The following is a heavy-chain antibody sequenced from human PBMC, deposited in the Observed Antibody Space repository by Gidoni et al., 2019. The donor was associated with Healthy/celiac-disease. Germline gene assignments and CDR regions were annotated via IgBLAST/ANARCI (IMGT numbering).Heavy chain of an antibody. CDR2: ISYDGSNK. CDR3: ARDPDSGSYRLQYYFDY. CDR1: GFTFRSYA. D-gene: IGHD1-26*01. Sequence: QVQLVESGGGLVQPGRSLRLSCAASGFTFRSYAMHWVRQAPGKGLEWVAVISYDGSNKYYADSVKGRFTISRDNSKNTLYLQMNSLRAEDTAVYYCARDPDSGSYRLQYYFDYWGQGTLVTVSS. V-gene: IGHV3-30*04. J-gene: IGHJ4*02.